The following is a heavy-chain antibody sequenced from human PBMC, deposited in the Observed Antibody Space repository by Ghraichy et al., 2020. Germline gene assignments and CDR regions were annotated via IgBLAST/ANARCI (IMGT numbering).Heavy chain of an antibody. CDR3: ARAPKYASSSWPRFDY. V-gene: IGHV3-33*01. J-gene: IGHJ4*02. CDR2: IWYDGSNK. Sequence: GGSLRLSCAASGFTFSSYGMHWVRQAPGKGLEWVAVIWYDGSNKYYADSVKGRFTISRDNSKNTLYLQMNSLRAEDTAVYYCARAPKYASSSWPRFDYWGQGTLVTVSS. D-gene: IGHD6-13*01. CDR1: GFTFSSYG.